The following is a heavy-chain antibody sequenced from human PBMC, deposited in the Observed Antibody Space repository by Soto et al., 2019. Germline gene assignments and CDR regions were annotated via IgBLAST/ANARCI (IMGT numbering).Heavy chain of an antibody. D-gene: IGHD3-10*01. J-gene: IGHJ5*02. CDR2: IKSKTDGGTT. CDR1: GFTFSNAW. V-gene: IGHV3-15*01. CDR3: TTRRRNYYGSGSYFWFDP. Sequence: GGSLRLSCAASGFTFSNAWMSWVRQAPGKGLEWVGRIKSKTDGGTTDYAAPVKGRFTISRDDSKNTLYLQMNSLKTEDTAVYYCTTRRRNYYGSGSYFWFDPWGQGTLVTVSS.